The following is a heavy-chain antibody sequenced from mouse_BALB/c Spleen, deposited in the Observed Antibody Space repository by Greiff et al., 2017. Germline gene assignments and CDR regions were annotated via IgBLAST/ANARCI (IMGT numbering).Heavy chain of an antibody. J-gene: IGHJ1*01. CDR1: GFTFSSYA. CDR3: ARGDYYDYGYWYLDV. D-gene: IGHD2-4*01. CDR2: ISSGGST. Sequence: EVQGVESGGGLVKPGGSLKLSCAASGFTFSSYAMSWVRQTPEKRLEWVASISSGGSTYYPDSVKGRFTISRDNARNILYLQMSSLRSEDTAMYYCARGDYYDYGYWYLDVWGAGTTVTVSS. V-gene: IGHV5-6-5*01.